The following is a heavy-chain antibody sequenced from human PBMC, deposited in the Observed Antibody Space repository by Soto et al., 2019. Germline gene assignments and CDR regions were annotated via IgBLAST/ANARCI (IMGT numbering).Heavy chain of an antibody. Sequence: GGSLRLSCAASGFTFSSYGMHWVRQAPGKGLEWVAVIWYDGSNKYYADSVKGRFTISRDNSKNTLYLQMNSLRAEDTAVYYCARGRYCSGGSCYEWANPESPIDYWGQGTLVTVSS. J-gene: IGHJ4*02. CDR1: GFTFSSYG. V-gene: IGHV3-33*01. CDR3: ARGRYCSGGSCYEWANPESPIDY. CDR2: IWYDGSNK. D-gene: IGHD2-15*01.